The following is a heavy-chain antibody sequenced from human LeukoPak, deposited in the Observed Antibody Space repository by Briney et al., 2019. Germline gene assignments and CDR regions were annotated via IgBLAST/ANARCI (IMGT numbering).Heavy chain of an antibody. CDR1: GGSISSYY. D-gene: IGHD3-9*01. V-gene: IGHV4-59*01. J-gene: IGHJ4*02. CDR3: ARAVGDYDILTGYSSFGYYFDY. CDR2: IYYSGST. Sequence: SETLSLTCTVSGGSISSYYWSWIRQPPGKGLEWIGYIYYSGSTNYNPSLKSRVTISVDTSKNQFSLKLSSVTAAATAVYYCARAVGDYDILTGYSSFGYYFDYWGQGTLVTVSS.